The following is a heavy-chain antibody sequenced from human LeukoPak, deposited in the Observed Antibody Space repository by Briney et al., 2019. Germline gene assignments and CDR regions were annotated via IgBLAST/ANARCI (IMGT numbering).Heavy chain of an antibody. CDR2: VFDSGST. D-gene: IGHD6-13*01. V-gene: IGHV4-59*01. CDR3: ARGYSSSWNYFDY. CDR1: GGSISNYW. Sequence: PSETLSLTCTVSGGSISNYWWSWIRQPPGKVLEWIGYVFDSGSTNYNPSLKSRVTISVDTSKKQFSLKLSSVTAADTAVYYCARGYSSSWNYFDYWGQGTLVSVSS. J-gene: IGHJ4*02.